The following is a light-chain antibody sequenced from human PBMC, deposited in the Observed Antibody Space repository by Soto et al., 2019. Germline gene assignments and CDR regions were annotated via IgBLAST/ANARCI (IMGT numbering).Light chain of an antibody. Sequence: DIQMTQSPSTLSASFLDRVTITCRASQSISRWLAWYQQKPGKAPQALIYDASSLKSGVPSRFSGNGSGTEFTLTISSLQPDDFATYYCQQYNTYSTFGQGTRLEIK. J-gene: IGKJ5*01. CDR1: QSISRW. V-gene: IGKV1-5*01. CDR3: QQYNTYST. CDR2: DAS.